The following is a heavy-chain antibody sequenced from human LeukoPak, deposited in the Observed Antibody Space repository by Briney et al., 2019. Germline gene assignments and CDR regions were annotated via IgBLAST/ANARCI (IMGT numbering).Heavy chain of an antibody. CDR3: ARLAAAIESNYYYYYCYMDV. J-gene: IGHJ6*03. CDR2: TYYSGST. Sequence: PSETLSLTCTVSGGSISSYYWSWIRQPPGKGLEWLGYTYYSGSTNYNPSLKSRVTISVDTSKNQFSLKLSSVTAADTAVYYCARLAAAIESNYYYYYCYMDVWGKGTTVTVSS. CDR1: GGSISSYY. V-gene: IGHV4-59*01. D-gene: IGHD6-13*01.